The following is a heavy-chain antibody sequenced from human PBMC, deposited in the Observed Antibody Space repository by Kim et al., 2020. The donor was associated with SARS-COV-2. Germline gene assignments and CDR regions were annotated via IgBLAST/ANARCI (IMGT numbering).Heavy chain of an antibody. D-gene: IGHD2-2*01. J-gene: IGHJ4*02. CDR3: AKDMEGSSTSCFDY. Sequence: AASVTGRFTHARDSAKNSLYLQRNSLRAEDTALYYCAKDMEGSSTSCFDYWGQGTLVTVSS. V-gene: IGHV3-9*01.